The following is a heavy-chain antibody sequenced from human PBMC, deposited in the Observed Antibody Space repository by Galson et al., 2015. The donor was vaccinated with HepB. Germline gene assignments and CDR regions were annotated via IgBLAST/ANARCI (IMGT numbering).Heavy chain of an antibody. CDR2: ISSYNGDT. Sequence: SVKVSCKASGYKLSNYGINWLRQAPGQGLEWVGWISSYNGDTNYAQKFHGRLSMTTDTSTSTAYMELRSLRSDDTAVYYCARDHTVATRSYFDPWGQGTLVTVSS. CDR1: GYKLSNYG. D-gene: IGHD5-12*01. CDR3: ARDHTVATRSYFDP. J-gene: IGHJ5*02. V-gene: IGHV1-18*01.